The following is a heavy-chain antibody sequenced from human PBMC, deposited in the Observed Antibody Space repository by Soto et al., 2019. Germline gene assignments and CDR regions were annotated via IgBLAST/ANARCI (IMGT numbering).Heavy chain of an antibody. CDR3: ARTPRGSATDY. CDR2: LYSGGST. D-gene: IGHD6-19*01. Sequence: GSLRLSCAASGFTVSSNYMSWVRQAPGKGLEWVSVLYSGGSTYYADSVKGRFTISRHNSKNTLYLQMNSLRAEDTAVYYCARTPRGSATDYWGQGTLVTVSS. V-gene: IGHV3-53*04. CDR1: GFTVSSNY. J-gene: IGHJ4*02.